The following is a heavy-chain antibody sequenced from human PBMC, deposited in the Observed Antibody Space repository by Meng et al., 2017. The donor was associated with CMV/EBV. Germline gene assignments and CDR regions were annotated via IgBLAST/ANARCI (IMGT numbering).Heavy chain of an antibody. CDR1: GFTFSSYA. CDR3: ARGWLRARIDY. Sequence: GESLKISCAASGFTFSSYAMHWVRQAPGKGLEWVAVISYDGSNKYYADSVKGRFTISRDNSKNTLYLQMNSLRAGDTAVYYCARGWLRARIDYWGQGTLVTVSS. V-gene: IGHV3-30*04. J-gene: IGHJ4*02. D-gene: IGHD5-18*01. CDR2: ISYDGSNK.